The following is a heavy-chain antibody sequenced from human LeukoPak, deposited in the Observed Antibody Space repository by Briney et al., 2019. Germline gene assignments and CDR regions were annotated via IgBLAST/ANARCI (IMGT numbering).Heavy chain of an antibody. V-gene: IGHV1-46*01. Sequence: ALVKVSCKASGYTFTSYYMHWVRQAPGQGLEWMGIINPSGGSTSYAQKFQGRVTMTRDTSTSTVYMELSSLRSEDTAVYYCARPGACTNAVCYSDYWGQGTLVTVSS. D-gene: IGHD2-8*01. CDR3: ARPGACTNAVCYSDY. CDR2: INPSGGST. CDR1: GYTFTSYY. J-gene: IGHJ4*02.